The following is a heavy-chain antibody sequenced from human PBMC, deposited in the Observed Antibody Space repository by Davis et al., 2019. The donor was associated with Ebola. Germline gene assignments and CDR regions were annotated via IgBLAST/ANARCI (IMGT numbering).Heavy chain of an antibody. CDR2: IIPILGIA. CDR1: GGTFSSYT. CDR3: ARDRSVLYLDY. Sequence: AASVQVSCKASGGTFSSYTISWVRQAPGQGLEWMGRIIPILGIANYAQKFQERVTITRDMSTSTAYMELSSLRSEDTAVYYGARDRSVLYLDYWGQGTLVTVSS. D-gene: IGHD3-10*01. J-gene: IGHJ4*02. V-gene: IGHV1-69*04.